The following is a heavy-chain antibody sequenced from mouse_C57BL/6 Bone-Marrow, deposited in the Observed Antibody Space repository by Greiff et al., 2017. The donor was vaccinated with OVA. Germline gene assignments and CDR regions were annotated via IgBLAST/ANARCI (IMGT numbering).Heavy chain of an antibody. J-gene: IGHJ4*01. V-gene: IGHV12-3*01. Sequence: VQWVESGPGLVKPSQSLFLTCSITGFPITSGYYWIWIRQSPGKPLEWMGYITHSGETFYNPSLQSPISITRETSKNQFFLHLNSVTTEDTAMYYCAGDRGGYGAMDYWGQGTSVTVSS. CDR3: AGDRGGYGAMDY. CDR1: GFPITSGYY. CDR2: ITHSGET. D-gene: IGHD2-2*01.